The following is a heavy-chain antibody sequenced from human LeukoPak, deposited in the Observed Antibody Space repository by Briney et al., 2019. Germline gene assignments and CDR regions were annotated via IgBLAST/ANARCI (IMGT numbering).Heavy chain of an antibody. CDR3: ARGLWFGELLHYGMDV. D-gene: IGHD3-10*01. Sequence: ASVKVSCKASRGTFSSYAISWVRQAPGQGLEWMGGIIPIFGTANYAQKFQGRVTITADESTSTAYVELSSLRSEDTAVYYCARGLWFGELLHYGMDVWGKGTTVTVSS. V-gene: IGHV1-69*13. CDR2: IIPIFGTA. CDR1: RGTFSSYA. J-gene: IGHJ6*04.